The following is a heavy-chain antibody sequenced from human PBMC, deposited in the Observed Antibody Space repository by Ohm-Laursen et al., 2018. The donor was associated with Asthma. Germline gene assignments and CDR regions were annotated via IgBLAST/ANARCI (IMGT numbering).Heavy chain of an antibody. D-gene: IGHD3-16*02. CDR2: IYPDGGEK. CDR3: AKDDRIPGNFDY. CDR1: GLPFSNFW. V-gene: IGHV3-7*05. J-gene: IGHJ4*02. Sequence: SLRLSCAASGLPFSNFWMSWVRQAPGKGLEWVANIYPDGGEKYYVDSVDGRFTISRDNAKNSLYLQMNSLRAEDTAVYYCAKDDRIPGNFDYWGQGTLVTVSS.